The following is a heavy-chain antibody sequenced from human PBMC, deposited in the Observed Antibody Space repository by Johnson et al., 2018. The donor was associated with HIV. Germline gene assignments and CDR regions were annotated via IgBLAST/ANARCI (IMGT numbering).Heavy chain of an antibody. CDR1: GFTFSTYG. V-gene: IGHV3-33*06. D-gene: IGHD6-13*01. CDR3: AKDQWSSRWTTDAFDI. Sequence: QVQLVESGGGVVQPGRSLRLSCAASGFTFSTYGMHWVRQAPGKGLEWVAAMWYDGSNKYYADSVKGRLTISRDNSKNTLYLQMNSLRVEDTAGYYCAKDQWSSRWTTDAFDIWGQGTKVSVSS. J-gene: IGHJ3*02. CDR2: MWYDGSNK.